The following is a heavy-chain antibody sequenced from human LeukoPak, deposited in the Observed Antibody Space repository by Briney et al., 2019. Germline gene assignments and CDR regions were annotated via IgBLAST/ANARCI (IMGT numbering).Heavy chain of an antibody. Sequence: QPGGSLRLSCAASEFTFSRYWMHWVRQAPGKGLVWVSRINSDGSSTRYADSVKGRFTISRDNAKNTLYLQTDSLRAEDTAVYYCGRVYGGSSWFFDLWGRGTLVTVSS. D-gene: IGHD4-23*01. CDR1: EFTFSRYW. V-gene: IGHV3-74*01. J-gene: IGHJ2*01. CDR2: INSDGSST. CDR3: GRVYGGSSWFFDL.